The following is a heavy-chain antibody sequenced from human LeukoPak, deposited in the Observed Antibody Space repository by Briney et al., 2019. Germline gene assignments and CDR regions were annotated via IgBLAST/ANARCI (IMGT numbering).Heavy chain of an antibody. CDR1: GGSISSYY. D-gene: IGHD4-17*01. CDR3: ARDLGGYGDSYYFDY. CDR2: IYYNGNT. Sequence: PSETLSLTCTVSGGSISSYYWSWIRQPPGKGLEWIGYIYYNGNTNYNPSLKSRVTISVDTSKNQFSLKLSSVTAADTAVYYCARDLGGYGDSYYFDYWGQGTLVTVSS. J-gene: IGHJ4*02. V-gene: IGHV4-59*01.